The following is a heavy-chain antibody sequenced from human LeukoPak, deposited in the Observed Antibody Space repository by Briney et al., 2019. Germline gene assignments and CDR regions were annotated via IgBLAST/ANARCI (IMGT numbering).Heavy chain of an antibody. CDR3: ATVPRYDYVWGSYRFEY. V-gene: IGHV1-8*01. CDR1: GYTFTSYD. CDR2: MNPNSGNT. Sequence: ASVKVSCKASGYTFTSYDINWVRQATGQGLEWMGWMNPNSGNTGYAQKFQGRVTMTEDTSTDTAYMELSSLRSEDTAVYYCATVPRYDYVWGSYRFEYWGQGTLVTVSS. D-gene: IGHD3-16*02. J-gene: IGHJ4*02.